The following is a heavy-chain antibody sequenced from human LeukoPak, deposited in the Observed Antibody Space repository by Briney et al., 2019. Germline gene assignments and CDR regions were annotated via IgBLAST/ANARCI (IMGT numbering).Heavy chain of an antibody. CDR2: IYHSGST. J-gene: IGHJ3*02. CDR3: ARQDVATSHDAFDI. CDR1: GGSISSYY. D-gene: IGHD5-12*01. Sequence: SETLSLACTVSGGSISSYYWTWIRQPPGKGLEWIGYIYHSGSTKYNPSLKNRVTISVDKSKNQFSLKLSSVTAADTAVYYCARQDVATSHDAFDIWGQGTMVTVSS. V-gene: IGHV4-59*08.